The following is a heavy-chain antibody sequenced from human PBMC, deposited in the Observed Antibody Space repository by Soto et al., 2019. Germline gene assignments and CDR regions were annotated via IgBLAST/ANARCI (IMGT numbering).Heavy chain of an antibody. V-gene: IGHV3-30*18. Sequence: GGSLRVSCAASGFTFSSYGMHWVRQAPGKGLEWVAVMSYDGSKKYYVDAVKGRFTISRDNSKNTLYLQMNSLRVEDTAVYYCAKDAYTSSWFVFLDYWGQGTLVTVSS. CDR3: AKDAYTSSWFVFLDY. D-gene: IGHD6-13*01. J-gene: IGHJ4*02. CDR2: MSYDGSKK. CDR1: GFTFSSYG.